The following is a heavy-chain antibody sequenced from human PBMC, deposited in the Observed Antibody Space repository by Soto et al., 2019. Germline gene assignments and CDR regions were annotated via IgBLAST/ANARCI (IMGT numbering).Heavy chain of an antibody. D-gene: IGHD5-12*01. CDR2: MNPNSGNT. J-gene: IGHJ6*02. CDR1: GYTFTSYD. V-gene: IGHV1-8*01. Sequence: ASVKVSCKASGYTFTSYDINWVRQATGQGLEWMGWMNPNSGNTGYAQKFQDRVTMTRNTSISTAYMELSSLRSEDTAVYYCAREKVATYYYGMDVWGQGTTVTVSS. CDR3: AREKVATYYYGMDV.